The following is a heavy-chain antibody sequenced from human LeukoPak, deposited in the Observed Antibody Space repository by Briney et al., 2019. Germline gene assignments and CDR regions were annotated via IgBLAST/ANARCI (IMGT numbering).Heavy chain of an antibody. Sequence: GGSLRLSCEGSGFTFSNYWMGWVRQAPGKGLEWVANINPDGSDTTYVDSVKGRFIISRDNAKKSLLLQMNSLRVEETSVYYCVRWGVEAGMDCWGQGSLVTVSS. CDR2: INPDGSDT. J-gene: IGHJ4*02. V-gene: IGHV3-7*01. CDR3: VRWGVEAGMDC. CDR1: GFTFSNYW. D-gene: IGHD3-10*01.